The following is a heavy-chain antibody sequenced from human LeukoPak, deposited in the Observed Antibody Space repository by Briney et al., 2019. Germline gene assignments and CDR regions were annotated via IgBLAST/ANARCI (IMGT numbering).Heavy chain of an antibody. CDR3: AKGGSGGSGSPRLFLYFDY. D-gene: IGHD3-10*01. J-gene: IGHJ4*02. V-gene: IGHV3-23*01. Sequence: PGGSLRLSCAASGFTFSSCAMSWVRQAPGKGLEWVSAISGSGGSTYYADSVKGRFTISRDNSKNTLYPQMNSLRAEDTAVYYCAKGGSGGSGSPRLFLYFDYWGQGTLVTVSS. CDR1: GFTFSSCA. CDR2: ISGSGGST.